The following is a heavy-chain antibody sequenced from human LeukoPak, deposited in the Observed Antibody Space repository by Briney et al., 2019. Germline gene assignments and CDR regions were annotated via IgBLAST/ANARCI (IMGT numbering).Heavy chain of an antibody. V-gene: IGHV1-8*01. CDR1: GYTFTSYD. CDR3: ARGLTLMGTTTDFDF. Sequence: GASVKVSCKASGYTFTSYDINWVRQATGQGLEWMGWMNPNSGNTGYAQKFQGRVTMTRNTSISTAYMELSSLRSEDTAVYYCARGLTLMGTTTDFDFWGPGTLVTVSS. CDR2: MNPNSGNT. J-gene: IGHJ4*02. D-gene: IGHD1-26*01.